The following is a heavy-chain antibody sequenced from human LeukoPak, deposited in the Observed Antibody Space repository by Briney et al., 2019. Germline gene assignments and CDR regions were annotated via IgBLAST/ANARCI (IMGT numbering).Heavy chain of an antibody. J-gene: IGHJ4*02. Sequence: SQTLSLTCAVPGGSISSGGYSWSWIRQPPGKGLEWIGYIYHSGSTYYNPSLKSRVTISVDRSKNQFSLKLSSVTAADTAVYYCARSRGYSGYPGLFDYWGQGTLVTVSS. CDR1: GGSISSGGYS. CDR2: IYHSGST. D-gene: IGHD5-12*01. V-gene: IGHV4-30-2*01. CDR3: ARSRGYSGYPGLFDY.